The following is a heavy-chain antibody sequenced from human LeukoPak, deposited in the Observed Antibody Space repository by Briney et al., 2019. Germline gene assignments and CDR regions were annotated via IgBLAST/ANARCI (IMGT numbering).Heavy chain of an antibody. CDR3: ARDRGTFGVVDS. V-gene: IGHV3-48*04. CDR2: IGTSSSTI. D-gene: IGHD3-3*01. CDR1: GFSFPSHS. Sequence: GGSLRLSCAASGFSFPSHSFHWVRQSPGKGLEWVAYIGTSSSTIYQAKSVKGRFCISRDNAKNSLFLQMDSLRVEDTAVYYFARDRGTFGVVDSWGQGTLVAVSS. J-gene: IGHJ4*02.